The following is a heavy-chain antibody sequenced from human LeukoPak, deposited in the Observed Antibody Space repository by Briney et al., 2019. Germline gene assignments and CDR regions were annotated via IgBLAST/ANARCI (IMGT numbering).Heavy chain of an antibody. D-gene: IGHD1-1*01. Sequence: NPSETLSLTCAVYGGSFSGYYWSWIRQPPGKGLEWIGEINHSGSTNYNPSLKSRVTISVDTSKNQFSLKLSSVTAADTAVYYCATPYNGAFDIWGQGTMVTVSS. V-gene: IGHV4-34*01. CDR1: GGSFSGYY. J-gene: IGHJ3*02. CDR2: INHSGST. CDR3: ATPYNGAFDI.